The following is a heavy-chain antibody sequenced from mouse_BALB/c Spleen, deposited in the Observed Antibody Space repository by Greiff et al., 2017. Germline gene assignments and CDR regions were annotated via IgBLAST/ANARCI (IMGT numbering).Heavy chain of an antibody. D-gene: IGHD2-4*01. Sequence: VQLQQPGAELVRPGASVKLSCKASGYTFTSYWMNWVKQRPEQGLEWIGRIDPYDSETHYNQKFKDKAILTVDKSSSTAYMQLSSLTSEDSAVYYCARVVSTMITTLAMDYWGQGTSVTVSS. J-gene: IGHJ4*01. V-gene: IGHV1-52*01. CDR3: ARVVSTMITTLAMDY. CDR1: GYTFTSYW. CDR2: IDPYDSET.